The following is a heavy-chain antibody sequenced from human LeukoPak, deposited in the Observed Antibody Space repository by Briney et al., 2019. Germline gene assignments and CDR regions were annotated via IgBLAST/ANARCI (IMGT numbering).Heavy chain of an antibody. CDR2: ISSSGSTI. J-gene: IGHJ4*02. D-gene: IGHD6-13*01. CDR1: GFTFKNYD. Sequence: GGSLRLSCEASGFTFKNYDMSWIRQAPGKGLEWVSYISSSGSTIYYADSVKGRFTISRDNAKNSLYLQMNSLRAEDTAVYYCARQAAAGIIDYWGQGTLVTVSS. V-gene: IGHV3-11*04. CDR3: ARQAAAGIIDY.